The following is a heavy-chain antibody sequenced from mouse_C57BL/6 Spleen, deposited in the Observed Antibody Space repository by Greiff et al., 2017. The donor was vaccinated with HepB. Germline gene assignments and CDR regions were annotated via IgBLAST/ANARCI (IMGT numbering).Heavy chain of an antibody. J-gene: IGHJ4*01. V-gene: IGHV7-3*01. CDR3: ARYSDYGHAMDY. CDR2: IRNKANGYTT. Sequence: EVQVVESGGGLVQPGGSLSLSCAASGFTFTDYYMSWVRQPPGKALEWLGFIRNKANGYTTEYSASVKGRFTISRDNSQSILYLQMNALRAEDSATYYCARYSDYGHAMDYWGQGTSVTVSS. CDR1: GFTFTDYY. D-gene: IGHD1-1*02.